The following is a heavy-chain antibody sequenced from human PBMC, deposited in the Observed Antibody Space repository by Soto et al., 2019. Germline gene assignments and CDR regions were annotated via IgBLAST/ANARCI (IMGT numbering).Heavy chain of an antibody. V-gene: IGHV3-23*01. J-gene: IGHJ6*03. CDR1: GFTFSSYA. CDR2: ISGSGGST. CDR3: AKDKVVAARYYYYYMDV. Sequence: EVPLLESGGGLVQPGGSLRLSCAASGFTFSSYAMSWVRQAPGKGLEWVSAISGSGGSTYYADSVKGRFTISRDNSKNTLYLQMNSLRAEDTAVYYCAKDKVVAARYYYYYMDVWGKGTTVTVSS. D-gene: IGHD2-15*01.